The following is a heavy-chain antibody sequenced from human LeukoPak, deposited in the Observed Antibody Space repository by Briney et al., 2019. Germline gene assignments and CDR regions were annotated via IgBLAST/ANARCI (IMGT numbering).Heavy chain of an antibody. CDR2: IYPGDSDT. D-gene: IGHD2-15*01. Sequence: GESLKLSCRGSIYSFNSYWIGWVRQMPGKGLEWMGVIYPGDSDTRYSPSFQGQVTISADKSISTAYLQWSSLKASDTAMYYCASAYCSGGSCYSGFDYWGQGTLVTVSS. J-gene: IGHJ4*02. V-gene: IGHV5-51*01. CDR1: IYSFNSYW. CDR3: ASAYCSGGSCYSGFDY.